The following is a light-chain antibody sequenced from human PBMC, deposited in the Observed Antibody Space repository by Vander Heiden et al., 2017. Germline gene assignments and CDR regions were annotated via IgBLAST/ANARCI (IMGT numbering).Light chain of an antibody. CDR1: QGISSY. CDR2: AAS. Sequence: AIWMTQSPSSFSASTGDRVTITCRASQGISSYLAWYQQKPGKAPKLLIYAASTLQSGVPSRFSGSGSGTDFTLTISCLQSEDFATYYCQQYDSYSGTFGHGTKVDIK. V-gene: IGKV1-8*01. CDR3: QQYDSYSGT. J-gene: IGKJ3*01.